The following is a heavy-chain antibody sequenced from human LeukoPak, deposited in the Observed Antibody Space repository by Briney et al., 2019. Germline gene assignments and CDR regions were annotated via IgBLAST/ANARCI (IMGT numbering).Heavy chain of an antibody. D-gene: IGHD1-26*01. CDR1: GGSMSSYY. CDR2: IFYSGST. V-gene: IGHV4-59*08. J-gene: IGHJ4*02. CDR3: ARQPYMLGAYYFDY. Sequence: PSEALSLTCTVPGGSMSSYYWSWIRQPLRKGLEWVGDIFYSGSTNYNPPLKSRVTLSVDTSKNQFSLKLGSVTAADTAVYYCARQPYMLGAYYFDYWGQGTLVTVSS.